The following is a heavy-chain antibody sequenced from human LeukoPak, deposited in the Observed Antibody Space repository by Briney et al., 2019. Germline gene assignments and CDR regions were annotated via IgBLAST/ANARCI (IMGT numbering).Heavy chain of an antibody. V-gene: IGHV3-23*01. CDR3: AKNDYGDYAHAEYF. D-gene: IGHD4-17*01. CDR1: GFTFRKGA. J-gene: IGHJ1*01. Sequence: GGSLRLSCDASGFTFRKGAMSWVRQAPGKGLEWVSAIIDDGSRTFYADSVKGRFTISRDNSKNTVHLEMNSLRAEDTAMYYCAKNDYGDYAHAEYF. CDR2: IIDDGSRT.